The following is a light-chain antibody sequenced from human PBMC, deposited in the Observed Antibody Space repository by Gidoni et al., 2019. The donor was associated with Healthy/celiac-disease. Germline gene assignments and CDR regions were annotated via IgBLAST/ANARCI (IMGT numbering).Light chain of an antibody. CDR1: SSNIGSNT. J-gene: IGLJ3*02. V-gene: IGLV1-44*01. Sequence: QSVLTQPPSAYGTPGQRVTISCSGSSSNIGSNTVNWYQQLPGTAPQLLIYSNNQQPSGVPDRFSGSKSGTSASLAISGLQSEDEADYYCAAWDDSLNGVFGGGTKLTVL. CDR3: AAWDDSLNGV. CDR2: SNN.